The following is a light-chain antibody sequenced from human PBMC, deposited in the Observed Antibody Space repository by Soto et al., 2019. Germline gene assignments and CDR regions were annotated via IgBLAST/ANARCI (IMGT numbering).Light chain of an antibody. J-gene: IGLJ2*01. CDR1: SGHSSYA. Sequence: QPVLTQSPSASASLGASVKLTCTLSSGHSSYAIAWHKQQPEKGPRYLMKLNSDGSHSKGDGIPDRFSGSSSGAERYLTISSLQSEDEADYYCQTWGTGVVVGGGTKLTVL. CDR3: QTWGTGVV. CDR2: LNSDGSH. V-gene: IGLV4-69*02.